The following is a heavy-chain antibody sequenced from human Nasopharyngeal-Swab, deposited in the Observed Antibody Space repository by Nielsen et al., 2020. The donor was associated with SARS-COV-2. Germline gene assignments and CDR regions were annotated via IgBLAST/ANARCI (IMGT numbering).Heavy chain of an antibody. D-gene: IGHD3-10*01. CDR1: GFTFSSYA. Sequence: GESLKISCAASGFTFSSYAMSWVRQAPGKGLEWVSAISGSGGSTYYADSVKGRFTISRDNSKNPLYLQMNSLRAEDTAVYYCAKVRPDGSGSYTYYFDYWGQGTLVTVSS. CDR3: AKVRPDGSGSYTYYFDY. V-gene: IGHV3-23*01. J-gene: IGHJ4*02. CDR2: ISGSGGST.